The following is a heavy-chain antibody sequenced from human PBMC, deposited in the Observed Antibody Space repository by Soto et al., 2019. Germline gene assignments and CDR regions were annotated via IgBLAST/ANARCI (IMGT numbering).Heavy chain of an antibody. CDR1: GCPGVDNN. D-gene: IGHD2-2*01. J-gene: IGHJ6*01. V-gene: IGHV3-9*01. CDR2: ISWNSGSI. CDR3: PRAISFWASSSHYG. Sequence: CVDFGCPGVDNNNHCVHHDSENGMEWVSGISWNSGSIGYADSVKGRFTISRDNAETSLYLQMNSIRSADTALYYCPRAISFWASSSHYG.